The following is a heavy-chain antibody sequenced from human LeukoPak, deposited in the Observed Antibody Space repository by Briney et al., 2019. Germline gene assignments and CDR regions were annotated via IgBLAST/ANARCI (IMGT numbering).Heavy chain of an antibody. D-gene: IGHD3-16*01. Sequence: SQTLSLTCTFSGGSISSGGYYWSWLRQHPGKGLEWIGYIYYSGSTYYNPSLKSRVTISVDTSKNQFSLKLSSVTAADTAVYYCARDGRYYDYVNWFDPWGQGTLVTVSS. CDR2: IYYSGST. CDR3: ARDGRYYDYVNWFDP. CDR1: GGSISSGGYY. V-gene: IGHV4-31*03. J-gene: IGHJ5*02.